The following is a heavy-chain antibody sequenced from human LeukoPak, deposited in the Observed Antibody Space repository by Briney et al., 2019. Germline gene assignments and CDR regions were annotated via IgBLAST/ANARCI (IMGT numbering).Heavy chain of an antibody. Sequence: PSETLSLTCTVSGDSISSGRYYWSWIRQPAGKGLEWIGRIYSSGNTNYNPSLRSRLTISVDTSRNQFSLKLNSVSAADTAVYYCARDYSNERPDYYPWYYMDVWGKGTTVTISS. CDR1: GDSISSGRYY. CDR2: IYSSGNT. V-gene: IGHV4-61*02. D-gene: IGHD2-21*01. CDR3: ARDYSNERPDYYPWYYMDV. J-gene: IGHJ6*03.